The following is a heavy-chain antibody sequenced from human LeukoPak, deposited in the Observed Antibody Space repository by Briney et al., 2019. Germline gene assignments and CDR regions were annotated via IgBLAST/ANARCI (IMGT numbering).Heavy chain of an antibody. Sequence: GGSLRLSCAASGFTFSSYSMNWVRQAPGKGLEWVSYISSSSSTIYYADSVKGRFTISRDNAKNSLYLQMNSLRAEDTAVYYCAKDRGVSVQGDAFDIWGQGTMVTVSS. D-gene: IGHD5/OR15-5a*01. CDR2: ISSSSSTI. CDR3: AKDRGVSVQGDAFDI. J-gene: IGHJ3*02. CDR1: GFTFSSYS. V-gene: IGHV3-48*01.